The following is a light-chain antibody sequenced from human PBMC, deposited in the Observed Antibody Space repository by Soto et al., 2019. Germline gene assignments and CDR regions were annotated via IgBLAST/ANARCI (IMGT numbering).Light chain of an antibody. Sequence: DIQMTQSPSSVAASVGDRVTITCRASRGVSTWLGWYQQKPGRAPKLLIYGASNLESGVPSRFSGSGSGTDFTLTISSLQPEDFATYYCQQTKSLPPTLGQGTRLEL. J-gene: IGKJ5*01. CDR2: GAS. CDR1: RGVSTW. CDR3: QQTKSLPPT. V-gene: IGKV1-12*01.